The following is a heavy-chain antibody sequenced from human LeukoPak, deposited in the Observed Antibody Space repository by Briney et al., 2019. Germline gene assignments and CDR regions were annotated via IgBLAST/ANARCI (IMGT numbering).Heavy chain of an antibody. J-gene: IGHJ4*02. D-gene: IGHD6-13*01. Sequence: GGSLRLSCAASGFTFSSYAMHWVRQAPGKGLEWVAVISYDGSNKYYADSVKGRFTISRDNAKNSLYLQMNSLRAEDTAVYYCARDRGSVAAAGTGGDYWGQGTLVTVSS. CDR3: ARDRGSVAAAGTGGDY. CDR2: ISYDGSNK. V-gene: IGHV3-30-3*01. CDR1: GFTFSSYA.